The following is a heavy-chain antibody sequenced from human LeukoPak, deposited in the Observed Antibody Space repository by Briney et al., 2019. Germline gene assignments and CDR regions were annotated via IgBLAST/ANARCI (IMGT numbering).Heavy chain of an antibody. D-gene: IGHD3-22*01. CDR1: GFTFSSYA. Sequence: GGSLRLSCAASGFTFSSYAMSWVRQAPGKGLEWVSAISGSGGSTYYADSVKGRFTISRDNSKNTLYLQMNSLRAEDTAVYYCAKTPDGLYYYDSSGYFHFDYWGQGTLVTVSS. J-gene: IGHJ4*02. CDR3: AKTPDGLYYYDSSGYFHFDY. V-gene: IGHV3-23*01. CDR2: ISGSGGST.